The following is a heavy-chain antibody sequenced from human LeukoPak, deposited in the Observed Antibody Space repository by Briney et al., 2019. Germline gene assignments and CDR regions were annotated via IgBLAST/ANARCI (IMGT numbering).Heavy chain of an antibody. CDR1: GFTFSSYA. CDR3: VKGGCSSTSCYGNWFDP. V-gene: IGHV3-30*04. D-gene: IGHD2-2*01. Sequence: GGSLRLSCAASGFTFSSYAMHWVRQAPGKGLEWVAVVSYDGSNKYYADSVKGRFTISRDNSKNTLYLQMNSLRAEDTAVYHCVKGGCSSTSCYGNWFDPWGQGTLVTVSS. CDR2: VSYDGSNK. J-gene: IGHJ5*02.